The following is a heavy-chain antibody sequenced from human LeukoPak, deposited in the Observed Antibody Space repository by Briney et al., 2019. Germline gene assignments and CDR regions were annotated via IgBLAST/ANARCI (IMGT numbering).Heavy chain of an antibody. V-gene: IGHV3-30-3*01. CDR3: ARDMSYYDSSGYYYRGYYYYGMDV. J-gene: IGHJ6*02. CDR2: ISYDGSNK. CDR1: GXTFSSYA. Sequence: GRSLRLSCAASGXTFSSYAMHWVRQAPGKGLEWVAVISYDGSNKYYADSVKGRFTISRDNSKNTLYLQMNSLRAEDTAVYYCARDMSYYDSSGYYYRGYYYYGMDVWGQGTRSPSP. D-gene: IGHD3-22*01.